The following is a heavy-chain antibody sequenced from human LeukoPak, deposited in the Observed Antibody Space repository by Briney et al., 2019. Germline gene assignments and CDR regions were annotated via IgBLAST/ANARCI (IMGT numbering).Heavy chain of an antibody. V-gene: IGHV3-23*01. D-gene: IGHD2-2*01. CDR1: RFTFSNYA. Sequence: PGGSLRLSCAASRFTFSNYAMSWVRQAAGKGLEWVSGITSGHSTFYADSVKGRFTISRDNSKNTVYLQMNSLRAEDTAVYDCAKDYPECTGTTCSGEAFFDYWGQGTLVTVSS. CDR2: ITSGHST. CDR3: AKDYPECTGTTCSGEAFFDY. J-gene: IGHJ4*02.